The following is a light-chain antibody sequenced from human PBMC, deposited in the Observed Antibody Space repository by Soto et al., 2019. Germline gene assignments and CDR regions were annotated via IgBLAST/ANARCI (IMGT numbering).Light chain of an antibody. Sequence: DIQMTQSPSSLSASVGDRVTITCRASQSISSYLNWYQQKPGKAPKLLIYAASSLQSGVPSRYSGSGSGTDSTLTISSLQPEYFATYYCQQSYSTLWTFGQGTKVVIK. CDR1: QSISSY. J-gene: IGKJ1*01. CDR3: QQSYSTLWT. CDR2: AAS. V-gene: IGKV1-39*01.